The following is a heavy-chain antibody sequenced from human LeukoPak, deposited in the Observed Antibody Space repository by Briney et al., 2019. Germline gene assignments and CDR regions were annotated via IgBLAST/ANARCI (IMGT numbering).Heavy chain of an antibody. CDR2: MNPNSGNT. D-gene: IGHD3-22*01. V-gene: IGHV1-8*01. Sequence: ASVTVSFKASGYTFTSYDINWVRQAPGQGLEWMGWMNPNSGNTGYAQKFQGRVTMTRNTSISTAYMELSSLRSEDTAVYYCARVPYDSSGYTGIDYWGQGTLVTVSS. CDR3: ARVPYDSSGYTGIDY. CDR1: GYTFTSYD. J-gene: IGHJ4*02.